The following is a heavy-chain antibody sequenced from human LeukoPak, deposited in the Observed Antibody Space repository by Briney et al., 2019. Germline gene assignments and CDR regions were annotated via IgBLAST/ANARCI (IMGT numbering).Heavy chain of an antibody. D-gene: IGHD6-13*01. J-gene: IGHJ5*02. CDR1: GGSISSSSYY. V-gene: IGHV4-39*07. CDR3: ARGYIMPAAGTGWFDP. CDR2: IYYSGST. Sequence: TSETLSLTCTVSGGSISSSSYYWGWIRQPPGKGLEWIGSIYYSGSTYYNPSLKSRVTISVDTSKNQFSLKLSSVTAADTAVYYCARGYIMPAAGTGWFDPWGQGTLVTVSS.